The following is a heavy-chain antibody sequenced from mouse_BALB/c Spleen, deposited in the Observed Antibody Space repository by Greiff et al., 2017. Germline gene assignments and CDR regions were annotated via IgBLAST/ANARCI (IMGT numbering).Heavy chain of an antibody. CDR3: ASFYYGYDGFAY. CDR1: GYSITSDYA. Sequence: EVKLQESGPGLVKPSQSLSLTCTVTGYSITSDYAWNWIRQFPGNKLEWMGYISYSGSTSYNPSLKSRISITRDTSKNQYYLQLNSVTTEDTATYYCASFYYGYDGFAYWGQGTLVTVSA. V-gene: IGHV3-2*02. CDR2: ISYSGST. J-gene: IGHJ3*01. D-gene: IGHD2-2*01.